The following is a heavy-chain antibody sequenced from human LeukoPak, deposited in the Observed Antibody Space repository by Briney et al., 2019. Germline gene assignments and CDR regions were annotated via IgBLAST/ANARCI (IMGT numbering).Heavy chain of an antibody. CDR1: GFTFSSYE. CDR3: AELGITMIGGV. J-gene: IGHJ6*04. D-gene: IGHD3-10*02. CDR2: ISSSGSTI. Sequence: PPGGSLRLSCAASGFTFSSYEMNWVRQAPGKGLEWVSYISSSGSTIYYADSVKGRFTISRDNAKNSLYLQMDSLRAEDTAVYYCAELGITMIGGVWGKGTTVTISS. V-gene: IGHV3-48*03.